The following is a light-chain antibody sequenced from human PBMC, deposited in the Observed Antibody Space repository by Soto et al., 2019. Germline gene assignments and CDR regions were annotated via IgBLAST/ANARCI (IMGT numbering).Light chain of an antibody. CDR3: QQYGTSPPWT. V-gene: IGKV3-20*01. CDR1: QSVSSRY. CDR2: GAS. Sequence: EIVLTQSPGTLSLSPGERATLSCRASQSVSSRYLAWYQQKPGQAPRVLIYGASSRATGIPDRFSGSGSGTDFTLTISRLEPEDFAVYYCQQYGTSPPWTFGQGTKVEIK. J-gene: IGKJ1*01.